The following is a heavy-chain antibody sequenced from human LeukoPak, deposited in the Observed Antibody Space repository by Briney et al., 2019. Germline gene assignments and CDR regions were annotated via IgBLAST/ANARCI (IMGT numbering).Heavy chain of an antibody. V-gene: IGHV3-7*01. CDR3: ARDTGCAGGTCFSFYDY. CDR1: GFTFSTYW. D-gene: IGHD2-15*01. J-gene: IGHJ4*02. CDR2: IKQDGSQK. Sequence: GGSLRLSCAAAGFTFSTYWMTWVRQAPGKGLEWVANIKQDGSQKYYVDSVKGRFTISRDNAKNSLYLQMDSLRAEDTAVYYCARDTGCAGGTCFSFYDYWGQGTLVTVSS.